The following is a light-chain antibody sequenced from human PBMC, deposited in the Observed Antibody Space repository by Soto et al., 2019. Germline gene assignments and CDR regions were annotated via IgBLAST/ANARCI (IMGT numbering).Light chain of an antibody. J-gene: IGLJ1*01. CDR3: SEYTVSRTYV. V-gene: IGLV2-14*03. CDR1: SSDVGAYNF. CDR2: NVY. Sequence: QSALTQPASVSGSPGQAITISCTGTSSDVGAYNFVSWHQQRPGKAPKLMIYNVYDRPSGISYRFSGSKSGNTASLTISRLQGEDEADYYCSEYTVSRTYVFGTGTKVTAL.